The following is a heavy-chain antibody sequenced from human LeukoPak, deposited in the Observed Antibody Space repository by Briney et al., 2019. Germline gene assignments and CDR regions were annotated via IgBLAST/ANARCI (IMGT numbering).Heavy chain of an antibody. Sequence: GESLKISCKGSGYSFINYWIGWVRQMPGKGLEWMGIIYPSDSDTRYSPSFQGQVTISADKSISTAYLQWSTLKASDTAMYYCARQGTLPEAIVDAFDIWGQGTMVTVSS. CDR1: GYSFINYW. CDR2: IYPSDSDT. V-gene: IGHV5-51*01. D-gene: IGHD2-2*01. J-gene: IGHJ3*02. CDR3: ARQGTLPEAIVDAFDI.